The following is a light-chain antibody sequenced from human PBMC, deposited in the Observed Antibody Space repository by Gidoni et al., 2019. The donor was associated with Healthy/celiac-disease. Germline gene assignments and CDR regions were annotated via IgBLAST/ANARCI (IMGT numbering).Light chain of an antibody. CDR1: QSVRSSY. Sequence: IVLTQSPGTLSLSPGESATLSCRASQSVRSSYLAWYQQKPGQAPRLLIYGASSRATGIPARFSGSGSGTDFTLTISRLEPEDFAVYYCQQYGSSPGTFGQGTKVEIK. V-gene: IGKV3-20*01. CDR2: GAS. CDR3: QQYGSSPGT. J-gene: IGKJ1*01.